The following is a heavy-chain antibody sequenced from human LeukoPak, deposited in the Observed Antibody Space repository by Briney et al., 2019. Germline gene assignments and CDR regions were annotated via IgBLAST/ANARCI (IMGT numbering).Heavy chain of an antibody. CDR1: GHSFTSYW. CDR2: IDPSDSYT. CDR3: ARRGYHYYGMDV. Sequence: GESLKISFKDSGHSFTSYWISWVRQMPGKGLEWMGRIDPSDSYTNYSPSFQGHVTISVDKSISTAYLQWTSLKSSDSAMYYCARRGYHYYGMDVWGQGTTVTVSS. D-gene: IGHD3-10*01. J-gene: IGHJ6*02. V-gene: IGHV5-10-1*01.